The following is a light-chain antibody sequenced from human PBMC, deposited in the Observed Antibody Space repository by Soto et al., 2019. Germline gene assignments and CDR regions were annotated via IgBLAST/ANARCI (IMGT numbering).Light chain of an antibody. CDR2: DAS. CDR1: QSVRSGH. Sequence: ENVLKQSPDTLSLSQGESATLSCRGTQSVRSGHLAWYQQNTGQAPRLVIFDASSRATGIPARFSSSGSGTDFTLTIRSLDTEEFAVYDCQQRDIWPWPFGQVTKLAIK. V-gene: IGKV3-11*01. J-gene: IGKJ1*01. CDR3: QQRDIWPWP.